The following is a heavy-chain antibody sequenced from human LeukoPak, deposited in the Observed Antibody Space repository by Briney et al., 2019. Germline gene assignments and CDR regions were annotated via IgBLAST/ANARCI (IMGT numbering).Heavy chain of an antibody. CDR3: ARIKSIAAAGTLDY. Sequence: PGRSLRLSCAASGFTFSSYWMSWVRQAPGKGLEWVANIKQDGSEKYYVDSVKGRFTISRDNAKNSLYLQMNSLRAEDTAVYYCARIKSIAAAGTLDYWGQGTLVTVSS. CDR1: GFTFSSYW. J-gene: IGHJ4*02. CDR2: IKQDGSEK. D-gene: IGHD6-13*01. V-gene: IGHV3-7*01.